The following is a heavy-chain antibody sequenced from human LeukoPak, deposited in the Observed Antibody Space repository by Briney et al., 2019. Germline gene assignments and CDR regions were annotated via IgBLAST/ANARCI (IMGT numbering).Heavy chain of an antibody. CDR3: TSGGNHVLRLLEGYY. J-gene: IGHJ4*02. CDR2: IKRKTDGGTT. V-gene: IGHV3-15*01. Sequence: GESLRLSCAASGFTFRNAWMSWVRQAPGKGLEWVGRIKRKTDGGTTDYAAPVKGRFIISRDESKNTLHLQMNSLKTEDTAVYYCTSGGNHVLRLLEGYYWGQGTLVTVSS. CDR1: GFTFRNAW. D-gene: IGHD3-3*01.